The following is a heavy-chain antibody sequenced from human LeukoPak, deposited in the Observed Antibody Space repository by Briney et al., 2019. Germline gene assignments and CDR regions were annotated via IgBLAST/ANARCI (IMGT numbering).Heavy chain of an antibody. CDR2: IYTSGST. CDR3: ARWRGDYFDY. J-gene: IGHJ4*02. V-gene: IGHV4-4*07. Sequence: SETLSLTCTVSGGSISSYYGSWIRQPAGEGLEWIGRIYTSGSTNYHPSLRRGVTMPVDTSSTQFSLKLSAVAAADTAVYYCARWRGDYFDYWGQGTLVTVSP. CDR1: GGSISSYY. D-gene: IGHD3-10*01.